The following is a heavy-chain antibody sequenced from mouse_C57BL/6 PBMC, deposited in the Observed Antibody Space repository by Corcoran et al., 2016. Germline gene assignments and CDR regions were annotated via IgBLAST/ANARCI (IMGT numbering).Heavy chain of an antibody. J-gene: IGHJ1*03. D-gene: IGHD2-4*01. CDR1: GYTFTTYG. CDR3: ARFDYGGNGYFDV. CDR2: INTYSGVP. Sequence: QIQLVQSGPELKKPGETVKISCKASGYTFTTYGMSWVKQAPGKGLKWMGWINTYSGVPTYADDFKGRFAFSLETSASTAYLQINNLKNEDTATYFCARFDYGGNGYFDVWGTGTTVTVSS. V-gene: IGHV9-3*01.